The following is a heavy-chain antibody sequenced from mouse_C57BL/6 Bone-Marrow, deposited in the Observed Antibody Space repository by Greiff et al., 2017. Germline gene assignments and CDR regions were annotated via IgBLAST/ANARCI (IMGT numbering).Heavy chain of an antibody. V-gene: IGHV14-4*01. Sequence: EVQLQQSGAELVRPGASVKLSCTASGFNIKDDYMHWVKQRPEQGLEWIGWIDPENGDTEYASKFQGKATITAAITSNTAYLQLSSLTSKDTAVYYDTACLHCIIAGVAYWGQGTLVTVSA. CDR2: IDPENGDT. CDR1: GFNIKDDY. D-gene: IGHD1-1*02. J-gene: IGHJ3*01. CDR3: TACLHCIIAGVAY.